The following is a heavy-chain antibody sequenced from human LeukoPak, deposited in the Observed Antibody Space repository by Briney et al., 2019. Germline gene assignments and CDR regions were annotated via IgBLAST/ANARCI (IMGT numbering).Heavy chain of an antibody. V-gene: IGHV4-34*01. CDR2: INHSGST. J-gene: IGHJ4*02. Sequence: SETLSLTCAVYGGSFSGYYWSWIRQPPGKGLEWIGEINHSGSTNYNPSLKSRVTISVDKSKNQFSVKLSSVTAADTAVYYCARNNGNTDFDYWGQGTLVTVSS. CDR1: GGSFSGYY. CDR3: ARNNGNTDFDY. D-gene: IGHD1-26*01.